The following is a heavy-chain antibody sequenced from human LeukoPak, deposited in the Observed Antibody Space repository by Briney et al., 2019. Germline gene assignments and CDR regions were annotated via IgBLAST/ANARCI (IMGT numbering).Heavy chain of an antibody. CDR3: ARDDHSPYYYDSSGRNWFDP. D-gene: IGHD3-22*01. J-gene: IGHJ5*02. V-gene: IGHV1-2*02. CDR2: INPNSGGT. Sequence: ASVKVSCKASGYTFTGYYMHWVRQAPGQGLEWMGWINPNSGGTDYAQKFQGRVTMTRDTSISTAYMELSRLRSDDTAVYYCARDDHSPYYYDSSGRNWFDPWGQGTLVTVSS. CDR1: GYTFTGYY.